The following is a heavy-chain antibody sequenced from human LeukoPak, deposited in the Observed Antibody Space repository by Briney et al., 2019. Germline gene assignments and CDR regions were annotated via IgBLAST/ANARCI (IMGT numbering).Heavy chain of an antibody. J-gene: IGHJ4*02. CDR3: AERIMGASFDD. Sequence: GGSLRLSCAASGFTFSRYAMTWVRQAPGKGLEWVSVITSGSSTYYADSVKGRFTISRENSKNTLYLQMNSLRAEDTAVYYCAERIMGASFDDWGQGTLVTVTS. CDR2: ITSGSST. V-gene: IGHV3-23*03. CDR1: GFTFSRYA. D-gene: IGHD1-26*01.